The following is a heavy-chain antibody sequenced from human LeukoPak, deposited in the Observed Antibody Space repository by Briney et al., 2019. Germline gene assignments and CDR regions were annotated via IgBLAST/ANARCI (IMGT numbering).Heavy chain of an antibody. Sequence: GGSLRLSCAASGFTFSSYSMNWVRQAPGKGLEWVSYISSSSSTIYYADSVKGRFTISRDNSKNTLYLQMNSLRAEDTAVYYCAVSQYYDILTGRRNYFDYWGQGTLVTVSS. D-gene: IGHD3-9*01. J-gene: IGHJ4*02. CDR2: ISSSSSTI. CDR1: GFTFSSYS. V-gene: IGHV3-48*01. CDR3: AVSQYYDILTGRRNYFDY.